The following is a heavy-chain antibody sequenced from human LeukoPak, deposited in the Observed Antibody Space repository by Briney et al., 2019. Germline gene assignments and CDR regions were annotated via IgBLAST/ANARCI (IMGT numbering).Heavy chain of an antibody. CDR1: GFTFSRYT. J-gene: IGHJ4*02. D-gene: IGHD3-10*01. CDR2: TSYDGNNK. CDR3: ARDWGVDS. V-gene: IGHV3-30-3*01. Sequence: GRSLRLSCAASGFTFSRYTMVWVRQAPGKWLEWVAVTSYDGNNKYYADSVTGRFTISRDNSNNTLYLQMNSLIAEDTAVYYCARDWGVDSWGQGTLVTVSS.